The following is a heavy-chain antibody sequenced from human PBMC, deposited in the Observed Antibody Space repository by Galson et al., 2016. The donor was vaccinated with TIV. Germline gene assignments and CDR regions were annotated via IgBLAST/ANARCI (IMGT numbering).Heavy chain of an antibody. Sequence: SLRLSCAASGVSVSDNYMTWVRQAPGKGLEWVSLISSAGTTSYTDSVRGRFTISRDNSKNRVYLQMNSVRPEDTAVYYCARDRRHCGNECYLYYYYGMDVWGQGATVTVSS. J-gene: IGHJ6*02. V-gene: IGHV3-66*02. CDR1: GVSVSDNY. D-gene: IGHD4-23*01. CDR2: ISSAGTT. CDR3: ARDRRHCGNECYLYYYYGMDV.